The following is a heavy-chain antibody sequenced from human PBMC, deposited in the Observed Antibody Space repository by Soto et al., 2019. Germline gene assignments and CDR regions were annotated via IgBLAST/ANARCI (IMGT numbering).Heavy chain of an antibody. CDR1: GYTFTSYG. J-gene: IGHJ4*02. CDR2: FNTYNGNT. V-gene: IGHV1-18*01. CDR3: ATEPGAYAYGDY. D-gene: IGHD3-16*01. Sequence: QVQLVQSGAEVKKPGASVKVSCKASGYTFTSYGITWVRQAPGQGLEWMGWFNTYNGNTIYAQKLQRRVTMTPDTSTSTASMELSTLRSDDPAVYFCATEPGAYAYGDYWGQGTLVTVSS.